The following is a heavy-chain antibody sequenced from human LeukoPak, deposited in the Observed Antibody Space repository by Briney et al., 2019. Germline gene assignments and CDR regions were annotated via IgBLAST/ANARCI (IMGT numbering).Heavy chain of an antibody. CDR3: ARSVGIAAAEDDY. J-gene: IGHJ4*02. CDR1: GFTFSNYW. Sequence: GGSLRLSCAASGFTFSNYWMHWVRQAPGKGLVWVANIKQDGSEKYYVDSVKGRFTISRDNAKNSLYLQMNSLRAEDTAVYYCARSVGIAAAEDDYWGQGTLVTVSS. V-gene: IGHV3-7*01. D-gene: IGHD6-13*01. CDR2: IKQDGSEK.